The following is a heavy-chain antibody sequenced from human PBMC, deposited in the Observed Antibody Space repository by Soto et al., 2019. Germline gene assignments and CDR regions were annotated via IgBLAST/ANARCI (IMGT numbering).Heavy chain of an antibody. V-gene: IGHV1-69*10. CDR1: GGTFSSYA. CDR3: ARDLGVAAAANWFDP. Sequence: ASVKVSCKASGGTFSSYAISWVRQAPGQGLEWMGGIIPILGTANYAQKFQGRVTITADKSTSTAYMELSSLRSEDTAVHYCARDLGVAAAANWFDPWGQGTLVTVSS. CDR2: IIPILGTA. J-gene: IGHJ5*02. D-gene: IGHD6-13*01.